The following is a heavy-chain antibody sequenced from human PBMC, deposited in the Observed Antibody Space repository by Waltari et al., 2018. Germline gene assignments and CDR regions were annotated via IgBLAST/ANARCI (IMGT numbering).Heavy chain of an antibody. Sequence: QVQLVQSGSEVKKPGSSVKVSCRASGGTFSSYVISWVRQASGKGLEWMGRINPYVNAAIYAQKFQGRLTITEDKSTSTAYMELDSRASADTALYFCARDGLAPYNAFDIWGQGTMVTVSS. J-gene: IGHJ3*02. D-gene: IGHD2-21*01. CDR1: GGTFSSYV. V-gene: IGHV1-69*04. CDR2: INPYVNAA. CDR3: ARDGLAPYNAFDI.